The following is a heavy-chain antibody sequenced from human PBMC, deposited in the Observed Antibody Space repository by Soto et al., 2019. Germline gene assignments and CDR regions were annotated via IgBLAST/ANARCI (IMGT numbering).Heavy chain of an antibody. V-gene: IGHV1-18*01. CDR3: ARDVVDFWSGQTYGLDV. J-gene: IGHJ6*02. D-gene: IGHD3-3*01. CDR2: ISAFTGNT. Sequence: ASVKVSCKASGYTFTSYGISWVRQAPGQGVEWMGWISAFTGNTNYAQKLQGRVSMTTDTSTRMAYMEVTSLRSDDTAVYYCARDVVDFWSGQTYGLDVWGQGTPVTVSS. CDR1: GYTFTSYG.